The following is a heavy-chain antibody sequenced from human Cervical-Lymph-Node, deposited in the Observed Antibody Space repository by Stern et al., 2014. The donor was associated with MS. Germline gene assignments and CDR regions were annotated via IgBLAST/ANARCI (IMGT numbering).Heavy chain of an antibody. CDR2: IFPGASDT. Sequence: MQLVQSGAEVRKPGQSLTISCNISGYTFTDYWIAWVRQMPRKGLEWMGAIFPGASDTRYSPSFQGHVTISVDTSINTAYLQWSDLRASDTAMYYCARPHSPGWSYYFDFWGQGTLVAVSS. CDR3: ARPHSPGWSYYFDF. J-gene: IGHJ4*02. V-gene: IGHV5-51*01. CDR1: GYTFTDYW. D-gene: IGHD6-19*01.